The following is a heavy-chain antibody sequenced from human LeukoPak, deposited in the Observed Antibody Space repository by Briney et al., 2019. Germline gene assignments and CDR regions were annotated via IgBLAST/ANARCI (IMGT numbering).Heavy chain of an antibody. V-gene: IGHV4-59*01. Sequence: GSLRLSCAASGFTFSSYAITWVRQAPGKGLEWIGYIYYSGSTNYNPSLKSRVTISVDTSKNQFSLKLSSVTAADTAVYYCAGWGDYGDHVGRIDYWGQGTLVTVSS. CDR2: IYYSGST. CDR1: GFTFSSYA. CDR3: AGWGDYGDHVGRIDY. J-gene: IGHJ4*02. D-gene: IGHD4-17*01.